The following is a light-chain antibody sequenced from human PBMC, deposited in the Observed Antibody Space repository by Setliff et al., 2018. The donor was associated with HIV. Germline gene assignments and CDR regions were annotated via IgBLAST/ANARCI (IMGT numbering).Light chain of an antibody. V-gene: IGLV2-23*01. J-gene: IGLJ1*01. CDR2: EGS. CDR3: CSYAGSSTHYV. Sequence: QSALTQPASVSGSPGQSITISCTGTSSDVGSYNLVSWYQQHPGKAPKLMIYEGSKRPSGVSNRFSGSKSGNTASLTISGLQAGDEADYYCCSYAGSSTHYVFGTGTKVTVL. CDR1: SSDVGSYNL.